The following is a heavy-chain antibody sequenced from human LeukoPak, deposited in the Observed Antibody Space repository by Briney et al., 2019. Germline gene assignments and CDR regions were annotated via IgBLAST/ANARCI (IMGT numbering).Heavy chain of an antibody. Sequence: PSETLSLTCTVSGGSVSSYYWSWIRQPPGKGLEWIGYIYYTGSTNYNPSLKSRVTISVDTSKNQFSLKVTSVTAADTAVYYCARNVKGMNVCGQGTTATVSS. J-gene: IGHJ6*02. CDR2: IYYTGST. CDR3: ARNVKGMNV. D-gene: IGHD3-16*01. CDR1: GGSVSSYY. V-gene: IGHV4-59*08.